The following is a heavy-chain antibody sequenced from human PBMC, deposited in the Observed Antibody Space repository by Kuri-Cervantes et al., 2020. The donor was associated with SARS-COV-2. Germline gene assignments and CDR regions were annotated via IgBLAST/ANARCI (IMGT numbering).Heavy chain of an antibody. D-gene: IGHD1-7*01. J-gene: IGHJ6*02. CDR2: ISGSGGST. CDR3: AREGVTGTTYYYYYGMDV. Sequence: LSLTCAASGFTFSSYAMSWVRQAPGKGLEWVSAISGSGGSTYYADSVKGRFTISRDNAKNSLYLQMNSLRDEDTAVYYCAREGVTGTTYYYYYGMDVWGQGTTVTVSS. V-gene: IGHV3-23*01. CDR1: GFTFSSYA.